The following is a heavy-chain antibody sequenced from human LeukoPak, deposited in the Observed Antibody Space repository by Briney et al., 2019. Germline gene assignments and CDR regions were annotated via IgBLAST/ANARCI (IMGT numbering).Heavy chain of an antibody. CDR1: GFIVSSNY. J-gene: IGHJ6*02. Sequence: GGSLRLSCAASGFIVSSNYMSWVRQAPGKGLEWVSVIYSGGSAYYPDSVKGRFTISRDNSKNTLYLQMNSLRAEDTAVYYCARDKGSIGVGGDVWGQGTTVTVSS. V-gene: IGHV3-53*01. CDR3: ARDKGSIGVGGDV. CDR2: IYSGGSA. D-gene: IGHD3-16*01.